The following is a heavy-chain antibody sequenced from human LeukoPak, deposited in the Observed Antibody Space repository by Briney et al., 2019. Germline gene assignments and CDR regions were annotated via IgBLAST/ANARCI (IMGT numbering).Heavy chain of an antibody. CDR1: GYTFSSYY. Sequence: GASVKVSCKAPGYTFSSYYMHWVRQAAGQGLEWMGIINPSGASTSYAQKFQGRVTMTRDTSTSTVYMELSSLRSEDTAVYYCARGGYQLKSGAFDIWGQGTMVTVSS. V-gene: IGHV1-46*01. D-gene: IGHD2-2*01. J-gene: IGHJ3*02. CDR2: INPSGAST. CDR3: ARGGYQLKSGAFDI.